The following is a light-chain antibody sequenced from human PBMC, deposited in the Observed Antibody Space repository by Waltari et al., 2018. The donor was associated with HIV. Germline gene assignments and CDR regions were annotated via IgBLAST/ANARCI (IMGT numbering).Light chain of an antibody. CDR3: QSYDSSLSGSGV. Sequence: SLSSLTAQRVTISCTGSSSNIGAGYDVHWYQQLPGTAPKLLIYGNSNRPSGVPDRFSGSKSGTSASLAITGLQAEDEADYYCQSYDSSLSGSGVFGTGTKVTVL. J-gene: IGLJ1*01. CDR1: SSNIGAGYD. CDR2: GNS. V-gene: IGLV1-40*01.